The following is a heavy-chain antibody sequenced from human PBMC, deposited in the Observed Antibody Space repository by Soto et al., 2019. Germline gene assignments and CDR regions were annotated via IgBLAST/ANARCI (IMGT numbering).Heavy chain of an antibody. D-gene: IGHD3-10*01. J-gene: IGHJ4*02. CDR1: GGSFSGYY. CDR2: INHSGST. CDR3: AREERGQYYYGSGSYRLFDY. V-gene: IGHV4-34*01. Sequence: SETLSLTCAVYGGSFSGYYWSWIRQPPGKGLEWIGEINHSGSTNYNPSLKSRVTISVDTSKNQFSLKLSSVTAADTAVYYCAREERGQYYYGSGSYRLFDYWGQGTLVTVSS.